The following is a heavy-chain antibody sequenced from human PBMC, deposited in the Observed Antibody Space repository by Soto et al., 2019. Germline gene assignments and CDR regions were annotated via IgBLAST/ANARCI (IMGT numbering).Heavy chain of an antibody. J-gene: IGHJ5*02. CDR2: ISSNGGST. D-gene: IGHD2-15*01. CDR3: VIRVVVAADNWFDP. V-gene: IGHV3-64D*08. CDR1: GFTFSSYA. Sequence: PGGSLRLSCSASGFTFSSYAMHWVRQAPGKGLEYVSAISSNGGSTYYADSVKGRFTISRDNSKNTLYLQMGSLRAEDTAVYYCVIRVVVAADNWFDPWGQGTLVTVSS.